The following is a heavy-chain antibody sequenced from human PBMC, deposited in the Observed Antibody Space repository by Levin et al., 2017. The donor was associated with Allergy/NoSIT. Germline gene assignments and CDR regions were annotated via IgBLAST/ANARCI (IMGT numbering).Heavy chain of an antibody. CDR3: AKFPDSSGLFDY. CDR1: GFTFSSYG. V-gene: IGHV3-30*18. Sequence: AGGSLRLSCAASGFTFSSYGMHWVRQAPGKGLEWVAVISYDGSNKYYADSVKGRFTISRDNSKNTLYLQMNSLRAEDTAVYYCAKFPDSSGLFDYWGQGTLVTVSS. CDR2: ISYDGSNK. J-gene: IGHJ4*02. D-gene: IGHD6-19*01.